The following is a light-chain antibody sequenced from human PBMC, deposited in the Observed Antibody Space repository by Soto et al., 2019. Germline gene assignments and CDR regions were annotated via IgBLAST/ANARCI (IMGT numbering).Light chain of an antibody. Sequence: EIGLTQSSATLSLPPGERATLSCRASQSVSGYFAWYQQKPGQAPRLLIYDFSNRAPGIPDRFSGSWSGTDFTLTISGLEPENAAGYYCQQRNDRPPRSFVGGIKVDIK. J-gene: IGKJ4*01. CDR1: QSVSGY. V-gene: IGKV3-11*01. CDR3: QQRNDRPPRS. CDR2: DFS.